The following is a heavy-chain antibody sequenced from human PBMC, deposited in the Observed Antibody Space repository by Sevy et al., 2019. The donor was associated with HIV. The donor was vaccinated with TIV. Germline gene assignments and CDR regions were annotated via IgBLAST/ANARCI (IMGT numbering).Heavy chain of an antibody. D-gene: IGHD1-26*01. CDR2: ISHDGSNK. J-gene: IGHJ4*02. V-gene: IGHV3-30*18. Sequence: GGSLRLSCAASGFTFSDYGMHWVRQAPGKGLEWVTVISHDGSNKFYVDSVKGRFTISRVNSKNTLYLQMNSLRAEDTTVYYCAKRIAEGDFDYWGQGTLVTVSS. CDR3: AKRIAEGDFDY. CDR1: GFTFSDYG.